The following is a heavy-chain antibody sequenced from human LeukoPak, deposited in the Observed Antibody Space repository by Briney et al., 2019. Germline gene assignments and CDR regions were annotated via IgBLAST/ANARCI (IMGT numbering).Heavy chain of an antibody. CDR3: ARILGSYSDY. Sequence: PGRSLRLSCAASGFTFDDYAMHWVRQAPGKGLEWVSGISWNSGSIGYADSVKGRFTISRDNSENTLYLQMNSLRAEDTAVYYCARILGSYSDYWGQGTLVTVSS. V-gene: IGHV3-9*01. CDR1: GFTFDDYA. CDR2: ISWNSGSI. D-gene: IGHD3-16*01. J-gene: IGHJ4*02.